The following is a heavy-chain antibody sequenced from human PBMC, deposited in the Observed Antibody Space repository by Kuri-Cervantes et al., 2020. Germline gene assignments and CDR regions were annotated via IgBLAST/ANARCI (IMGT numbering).Heavy chain of an antibody. CDR3: ARVSVAAALDY. J-gene: IGHJ4*02. V-gene: IGHV4-30-2*01. Sequence: LRLSCTVSGGSISSSSYYWGWIRQPPGKGLEWIGYIYHSGSTYYNPSLKSRVTISVDRSKNQFSLKLSSVTAADTAVYYCARVSVAAALDYWGQGTLVTVSS. D-gene: IGHD6-13*01. CDR1: GGSISSSSYY. CDR2: IYHSGST.